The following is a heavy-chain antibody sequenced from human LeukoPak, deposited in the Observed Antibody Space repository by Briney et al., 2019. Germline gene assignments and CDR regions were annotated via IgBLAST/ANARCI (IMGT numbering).Heavy chain of an antibody. V-gene: IGHV3-30*18. CDR2: ISYDGSNK. CDR1: EFTFNTYA. CDR3: AKAGYSSGSYGMDV. D-gene: IGHD6-19*01. Sequence: GRSLRLSCAASEFTFNTYAMHWVRQAPGKGLEWVALISYDGSNKYYADSVKGRFTISRDDSKNTLSLQMNSLRAEDTAVYYCAKAGYSSGSYGMDVWGQGTTVTVSS. J-gene: IGHJ6*02.